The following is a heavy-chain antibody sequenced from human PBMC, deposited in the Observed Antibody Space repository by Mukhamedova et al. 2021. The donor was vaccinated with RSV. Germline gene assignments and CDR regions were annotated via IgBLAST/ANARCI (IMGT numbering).Heavy chain of an antibody. Sequence: GGTTEYAASVKGRFTMSRDDSKDIAYLQMNSLKTEDTAVYYCTRGLGTGIIAVLDYWGRGTLVTVSS. CDR3: TRGLGTGIIAVLDY. CDR2: GGTT. J-gene: IGHJ4*02. D-gene: IGHD1-1*01. V-gene: IGHV3-49*02.